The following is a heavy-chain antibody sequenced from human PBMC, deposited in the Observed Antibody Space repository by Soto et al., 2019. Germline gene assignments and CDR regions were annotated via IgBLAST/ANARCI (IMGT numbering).Heavy chain of an antibody. V-gene: IGHV3-7*04. Sequence: GGSLRLSCAASGFTFSSYWMSWVRQAPGKGLEWVANIKQDGSEKYYVDSVKGRFTISRDNAKNSLYLQMNSLRAEDTAVYYCARGRIIYYYYYYYMDVWGKGTTVTVSS. CDR1: GFTFSSYW. CDR3: ARGRIIYYYYYYYMDV. J-gene: IGHJ6*03. CDR2: IKQDGSEK. D-gene: IGHD3-10*01.